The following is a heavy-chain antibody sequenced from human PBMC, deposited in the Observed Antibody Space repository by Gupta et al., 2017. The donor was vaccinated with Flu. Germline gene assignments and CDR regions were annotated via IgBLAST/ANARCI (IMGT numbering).Heavy chain of an antibody. V-gene: IGHV3-11*01. CDR2: ITSSGRSV. J-gene: IGHJ6*03. CDR1: GFTFTDHF. Sequence: QVQLVQSGGGLVNPGGSLGLSCVASGFTFTDHFMSWIRQAPGEGPEWVAYITSSGRSVYYADSVKGRFTVTRDNARNSVFLHMHNLRPQDTAIXYXARDRRXLDKGYYYYYMDVWGKGATVTVSS. CDR3: ARDRRXLDKGYYYYYMDV. D-gene: IGHD3-9*01.